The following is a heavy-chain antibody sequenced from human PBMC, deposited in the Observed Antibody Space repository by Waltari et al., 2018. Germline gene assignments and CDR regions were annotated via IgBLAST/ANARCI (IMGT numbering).Heavy chain of an antibody. CDR3: ATGSGLPY. CDR2: IRQDGSEK. Sequence: EVQVVESGGGLVQPGGSLRLSCEVSEFTFSSFWMSWVRQTPGKGLEWVANIRQDGSEKYYVDSVKGRFTVSRDNARNSLYLQMNSLRAEDTAVYYCATGSGLPYWGQGTLVTVSS. CDR1: EFTFSSFW. D-gene: IGHD3-3*01. V-gene: IGHV3-7*01. J-gene: IGHJ4*02.